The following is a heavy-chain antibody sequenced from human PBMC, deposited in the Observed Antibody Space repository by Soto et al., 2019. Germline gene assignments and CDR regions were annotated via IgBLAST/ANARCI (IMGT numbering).Heavy chain of an antibody. CDR2: IYHSGST. V-gene: IGHV4-4*02. Sequence: VQLQESGPGLVRPSGTLSLTGAVSGASISSGNWWSWVRQSPGKRLEWIGEIYHSGSTNHNPSLKSRVIISVDKSRNQFSLKLSSVTAADTAVYFCASHRGNTFGPYDDWGQGTQVTVSP. CDR1: GASISSGNW. J-gene: IGHJ4*01. CDR3: ASHRGNTFGPYDD. D-gene: IGHD3-16*01.